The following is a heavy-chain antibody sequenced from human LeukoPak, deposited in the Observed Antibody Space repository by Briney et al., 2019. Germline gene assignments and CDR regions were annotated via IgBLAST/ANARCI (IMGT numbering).Heavy chain of an antibody. Sequence: WETLTLSCRVSGGSFTSDHSKWIRQTPGKGLEWIGCIYYSGRTYYNPSIKSRVTISVDMSKSQFSLRLTSVTAADTAVYYCARSYDFENWGRGTLVTVSS. CDR1: GGSFTSDH. CDR3: ARSYDFEN. V-gene: IGHV4-59*01. J-gene: IGHJ4*01. CDR2: IYYSGRT. D-gene: IGHD3-16*01.